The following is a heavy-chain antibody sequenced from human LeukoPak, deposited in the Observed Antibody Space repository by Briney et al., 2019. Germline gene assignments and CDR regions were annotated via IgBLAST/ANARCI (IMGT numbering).Heavy chain of an antibody. V-gene: IGHV3-53*01. D-gene: IGHD6-19*01. J-gene: IGHJ4*02. Sequence: GGSLRLSCAASGFTVSSNYMSWVRQAPGKGLEWVSVIYSGGRTYYADSVKGRFTISRDNSMNTLYLQMNSLRAEDTAVYYCAKDSGWYRNPFEYWGQGTLVTVSS. CDR2: IYSGGRT. CDR3: AKDSGWYRNPFEY. CDR1: GFTVSSNY.